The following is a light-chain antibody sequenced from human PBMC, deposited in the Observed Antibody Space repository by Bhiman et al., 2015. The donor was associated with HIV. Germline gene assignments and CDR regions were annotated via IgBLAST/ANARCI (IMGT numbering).Light chain of an antibody. V-gene: IGLV2-14*01. Sequence: QSALTQPPSASGSPGQSVTISCTGTSSDVGGYNYVSWYQQHPGKAPKLMIYDVSNRPSGVSNRFSGSKSGNTASLTISGLQAEDEADYYCSSYTSSSTGVVFGEGTKLTVL. CDR3: SSYTSSSTGVV. CDR1: SSDVGGYNY. CDR2: DVS. J-gene: IGLJ2*01.